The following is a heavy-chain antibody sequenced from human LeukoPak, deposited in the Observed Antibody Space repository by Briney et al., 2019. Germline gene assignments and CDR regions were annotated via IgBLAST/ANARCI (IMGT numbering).Heavy chain of an antibody. CDR1: GFTFSSYG. CDR2: IWYDGSNK. CDR3: ARDQVAAAGTGYYYVMDV. V-gene: IGHV3-33*01. Sequence: GGSLRLSCAASGFTFSSYGMHWVRQAPGKGLEWVAVIWYDGSNKYYADSVKGRFTISRDNSKNTLFLQMNSLRAEDTAVFWCARDQVAAAGTGYYYVMDVWGQGTTVTVSS. D-gene: IGHD6-13*01. J-gene: IGHJ6*02.